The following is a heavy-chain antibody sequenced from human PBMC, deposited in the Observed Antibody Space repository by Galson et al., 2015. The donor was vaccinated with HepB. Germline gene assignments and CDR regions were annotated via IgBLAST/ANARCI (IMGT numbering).Heavy chain of an antibody. J-gene: IGHJ4*02. Sequence: ETLSLTCTVSSGSISSSSYYWGWIRQPPGKGLEWIGSIYYSGSTYYNPSLKSRVTISVDTSENQFSLKVSSVTAADTAVYYCARTGGSYYGTYWGQGTLVTVSS. D-gene: IGHD1-26*01. CDR2: IYYSGST. CDR1: SGSISSSSYY. V-gene: IGHV4-39*01. CDR3: ARTGGSYYGTY.